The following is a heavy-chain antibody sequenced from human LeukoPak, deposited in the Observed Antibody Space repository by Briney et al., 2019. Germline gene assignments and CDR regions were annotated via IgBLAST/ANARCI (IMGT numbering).Heavy chain of an antibody. Sequence: SETLSLTCTVSGGSISSSSYYWGWIRQPPGKGLEWIGSIYYSGSTYYNPSLKSRVTISVDTSKNQFSLKLSSVTAADTAVYYCARGVDYYYVDVWGKGTTVTVSS. J-gene: IGHJ6*03. V-gene: IGHV4-39*07. CDR3: ARGVDYYYVDV. CDR2: IYYSGST. CDR1: GGSISSSSYY.